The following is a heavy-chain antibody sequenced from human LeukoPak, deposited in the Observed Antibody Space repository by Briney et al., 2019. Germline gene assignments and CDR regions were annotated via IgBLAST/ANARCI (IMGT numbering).Heavy chain of an antibody. D-gene: IGHD3-22*01. J-gene: IGHJ4*02. V-gene: IGHV3-48*01. CDR1: GFTFSSYS. CDR2: ISSSSSTI. Sequence: PGGSLRLSCAASGFTFSSYSMNWVRQAPGKGLEWVSYISSSSSTIYYADSVKGRFTISRDNAKNSLYLQMNSLRAEDTAVYYCARDDSLRSNWSQGTLVTVSS. CDR3: ARDDSLRSN.